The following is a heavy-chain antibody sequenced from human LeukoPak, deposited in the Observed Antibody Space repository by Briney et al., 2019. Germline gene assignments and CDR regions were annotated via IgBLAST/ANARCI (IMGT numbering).Heavy chain of an antibody. CDR3: ARASSGDDPFDY. CDR1: GGSITSYY. CDR2: IYTSEST. V-gene: IGHV4-4*07. D-gene: IGHD5-12*01. Sequence: SETRSLTCSVSGGSITSYYWNWIRQPAGKGLEWIGRIYTSESTNYNPSLKSRVTMSVNTSKNQFSLRLNSVTAADTAIYYCARASSGDDPFDYWGQGTLVTVSS. J-gene: IGHJ4*02.